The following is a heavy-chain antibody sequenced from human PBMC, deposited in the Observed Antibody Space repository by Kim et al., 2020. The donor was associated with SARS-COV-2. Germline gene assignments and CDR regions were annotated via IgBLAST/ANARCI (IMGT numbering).Heavy chain of an antibody. CDR2: INAGNVNT. CDR3: ARGNTVFDI. Sequence: ASVKVSCKASGYIFTNYIIHWVRQAPGQRLEWMGRINAGNVNTQYSQKFQGRVTITRDTSATTAYMELSSLRSEDTAVYYCARGNTVFDIWGQGTMVTVSS. V-gene: IGHV1-3*01. J-gene: IGHJ3*02. D-gene: IGHD4-4*01. CDR1: GYIFTNYI.